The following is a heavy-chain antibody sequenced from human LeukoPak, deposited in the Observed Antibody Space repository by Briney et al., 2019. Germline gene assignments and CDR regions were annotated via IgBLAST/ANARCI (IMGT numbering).Heavy chain of an antibody. Sequence: ASVKVSCKPSGYTLTVYYIHWVRQASGQGLEWMGWINPNSSGTDYAQKFQRRVTMTRDTSISTVYMKLSRLTYDDTAGYYWARGVGVDSLRRLDPWGQGTLVTVPS. CDR3: ARGVGVDSLRRLDP. CDR1: GYTLTVYY. V-gene: IGHV1-2*02. D-gene: IGHD3-22*01. J-gene: IGHJ5*02. CDR2: INPNSSGT.